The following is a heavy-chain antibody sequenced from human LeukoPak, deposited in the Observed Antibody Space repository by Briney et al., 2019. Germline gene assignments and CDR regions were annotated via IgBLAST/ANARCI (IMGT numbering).Heavy chain of an antibody. Sequence: GESLKISCKGSRNSFSKYWIGWVRQMPGKGLEWMAIIYSSDSDTKYSPSFQGRVTISADKSIDTAYLQWTSLRASDTAMYYCATSPPDTGSDPFDSWGQGTLVTVSS. J-gene: IGHJ4*02. CDR3: ATSPPDTGSDPFDS. CDR1: RNSFSKYW. V-gene: IGHV5-51*01. CDR2: IYSSDSDT. D-gene: IGHD5-12*01.